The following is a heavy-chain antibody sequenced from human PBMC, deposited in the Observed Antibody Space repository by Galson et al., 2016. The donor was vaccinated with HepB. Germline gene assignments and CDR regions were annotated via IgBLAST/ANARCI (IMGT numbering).Heavy chain of an antibody. D-gene: IGHD5-18*01. CDR1: GFSLSASGMC. J-gene: IGHJ4*02. V-gene: IGHV2-70*13. Sequence: PALVKPTQTLTLTCTFSGFSLSASGMCVGWIRQPPGKALEWLALIDWDDDKYYSTSLKTRLTISKDAPKNQVVLSMTNMDPVDTATYYCARTRGYSYGPFDYWGQGTLVTVSS. CDR2: IDWDDDK. CDR3: ARTRGYSYGPFDY.